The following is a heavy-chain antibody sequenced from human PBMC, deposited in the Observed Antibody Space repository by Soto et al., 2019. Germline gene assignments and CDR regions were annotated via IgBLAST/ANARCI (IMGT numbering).Heavy chain of an antibody. CDR1: GYTFTSYG. V-gene: IGHV1-18*01. CDR2: ISAYNGNT. Sequence: GASVKVSCKASGYTFTSYGISWVRQAPGQGLEWMGWISAYNGNTNYAQKLQGRVTMTTDTSTSTAYMELRSLRSDDTAVYYCARGLTTVTTRPPRNYYYGMDVWGQGTTVTVSS. D-gene: IGHD4-4*01. J-gene: IGHJ6*02. CDR3: ARGLTTVTTRPPRNYYYGMDV.